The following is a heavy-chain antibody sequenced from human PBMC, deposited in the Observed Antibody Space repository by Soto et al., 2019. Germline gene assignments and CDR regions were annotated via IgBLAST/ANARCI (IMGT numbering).Heavy chain of an antibody. CDR2: ISYDGSNE. V-gene: IGHV3-30*18. D-gene: IGHD3-10*01. Sequence: GSLRLSCAASGFTFSNYGMHWVRQAPGKGLEWVALISYDGSNEYYADSVKGRFTISRDYSKNTLYLQMNSLRADDTAVYYCAKDIALVRGVIIDLDVWGQGTTVTVSS. CDR1: GFTFSNYG. J-gene: IGHJ6*02. CDR3: AKDIALVRGVIIDLDV.